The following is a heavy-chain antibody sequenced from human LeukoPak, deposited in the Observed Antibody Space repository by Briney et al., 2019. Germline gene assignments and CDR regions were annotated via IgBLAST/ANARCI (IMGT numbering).Heavy chain of an antibody. CDR3: ASRDSSVTTPKYYYYGMDV. V-gene: IGHV1-69*02. CDR1: GGTFSSYT. J-gene: IGHJ6*02. CDR2: IIPILGKA. Sequence: ASVKVSCKASGGTFSSYTISWVRQAPGQGLEWMGRIIPILGKANYAQKFQGRVTITADKSTSTAYMELSSLRSEDTAVYYCASRDSSVTTPKYYYYGMDVWGQGTTATVSS. D-gene: IGHD3-22*01.